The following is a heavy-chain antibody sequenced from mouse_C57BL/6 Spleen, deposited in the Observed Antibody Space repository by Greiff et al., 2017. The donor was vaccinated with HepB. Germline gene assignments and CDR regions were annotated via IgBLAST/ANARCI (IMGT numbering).Heavy chain of an antibody. CDR3: ARSRITTVDWYFDV. J-gene: IGHJ1*03. Sequence: QVQLQQPGPELVKPGASVKLSCKASGYTFTSYWMHWVKQRPGQGLEWIGNINPSNGGTNYNEKFKSKATLTVDKSSSTAYMQLSSLTSEDSAVYYCARSRITTVDWYFDVWGTGTTVTVSS. D-gene: IGHD1-1*01. CDR1: GYTFTSYW. CDR2: INPSNGGT. V-gene: IGHV1-53*01.